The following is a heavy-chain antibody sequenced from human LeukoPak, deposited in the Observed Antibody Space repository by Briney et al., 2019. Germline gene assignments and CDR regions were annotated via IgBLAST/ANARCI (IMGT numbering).Heavy chain of an antibody. D-gene: IGHD2-8*01. CDR2: ISGSGGST. V-gene: IGHV3-23*01. CDR3: AREKNGPLSEDTDDAFDI. CDR1: GFTFSSYA. Sequence: GGSLRLSCTASGFTFSSYAMSWVRQAPGKGLEWVSDISGSGGSTYYADSVKGRFTISRDNSKNTLYLQMNSLRAEDTAVYYCAREKNGPLSEDTDDAFDIWGQGTMVTVSS. J-gene: IGHJ3*02.